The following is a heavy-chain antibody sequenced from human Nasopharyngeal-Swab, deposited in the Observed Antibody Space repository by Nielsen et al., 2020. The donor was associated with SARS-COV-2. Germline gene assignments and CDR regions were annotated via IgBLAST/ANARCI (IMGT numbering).Heavy chain of an antibody. J-gene: IGHJ4*02. CDR2: IYYSGST. V-gene: IGHV4-61*01. Sequence: SETLSPTCTVSGGSVSSGSYYWSWIRQPPGKGLEWIGYIYYSGSTNYNPSLKSRVTISVDTSKNQFSLKLSSVTAADTAVYYCAREADGDYYFDYWGQGTLVTVSS. D-gene: IGHD4-17*01. CDR1: GGSVSSGSYY. CDR3: AREADGDYYFDY.